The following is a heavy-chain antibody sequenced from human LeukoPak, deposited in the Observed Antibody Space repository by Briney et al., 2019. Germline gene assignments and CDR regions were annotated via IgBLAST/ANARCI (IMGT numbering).Heavy chain of an antibody. J-gene: IGHJ4*02. CDR3: ARVPQVLRYFDWLLPPDY. CDR2: ISGSGGST. V-gene: IGHV3-23*01. CDR1: GFTFSSYA. D-gene: IGHD3-9*01. Sequence: PGGSLRLSCAASGFTFSSYAMSWVRQAPGKGLEWVSAISGSGGSTYYADSVKGRFTISRDNSKNTLYLQMNSLRAEDTAVYYCARVPQVLRYFDWLLPPDYWGQGTLVTVSS.